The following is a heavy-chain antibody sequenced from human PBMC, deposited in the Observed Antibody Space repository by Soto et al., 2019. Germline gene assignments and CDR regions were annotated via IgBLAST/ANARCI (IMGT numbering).Heavy chain of an antibody. V-gene: IGHV3-23*01. J-gene: IGHJ4*02. CDR1: GFSFSSYA. D-gene: IGHD2-2*01. CDR2: ITGSGGDS. Sequence: QPGGSLRLSCAASGFSFSSYAMSWVRQAPGKGLEWVSAITGSGGDSFHADSVKGRFTISRDNTENTLYLQMNRLRGEDTALYYCAKGSASSRPYYFDYWGQGTPVTVSS. CDR3: AKGSASSRPYYFDY.